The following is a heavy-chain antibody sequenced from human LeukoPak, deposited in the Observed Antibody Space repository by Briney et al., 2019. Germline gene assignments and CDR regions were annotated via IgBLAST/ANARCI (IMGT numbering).Heavy chain of an antibody. J-gene: IGHJ4*02. D-gene: IGHD6-19*01. CDR2: IRPSDGST. CDR1: GFTFNNYP. Sequence: GGSLRLSCVASGFTFNNYPMTWVRQAPGEGLEWVSAIRPSDGSTFYADSVMGRFTISRDSSKNTLYLQMNSLRVEDTALYYCAKLTSGWFEDFWGQGTLVTVSS. V-gene: IGHV3-23*01. CDR3: AKLTSGWFEDF.